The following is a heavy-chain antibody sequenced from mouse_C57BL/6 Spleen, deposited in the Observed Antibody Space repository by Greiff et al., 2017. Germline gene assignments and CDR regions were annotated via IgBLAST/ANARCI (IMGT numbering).Heavy chain of an antibody. CDR2: IYPDNDGT. J-gene: IGHJ4*01. D-gene: IGHD1-2*01. CDR1: GYTFTGYV. Sequence: VQLQQSGPELVKPGASVKMSCKASGYTFTGYVMHWVKQKTGQGLEWIGYIYPDNDGTKYNEKFKGKATLTSDKSSSTAYMELSSLTSVDSAVYYGAKCHYTGGYYAMCYWGQGTSVTVSS. V-gene: IGHV1-14*01. CDR3: AKCHYTGGYYAMCY.